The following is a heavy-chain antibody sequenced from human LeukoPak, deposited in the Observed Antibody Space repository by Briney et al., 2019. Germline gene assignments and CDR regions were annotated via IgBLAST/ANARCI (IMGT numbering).Heavy chain of an antibody. J-gene: IGHJ6*04. CDR2: IIPIFGTA. CDR1: GGTFSSYA. Sequence: ASVKVSCKASGGTFSSYAISWVRQAPGQGLEWMGGIIPIFGTANYAQKFQGRVTITADESTSTAYMELSSLRSEDTAVYYCAESYYYGSGSYYKGNYYYYGMDVWGKGTTVTVSS. CDR3: AESYYYGSGSYYKGNYYYYGMDV. D-gene: IGHD3-10*01. V-gene: IGHV1-69*13.